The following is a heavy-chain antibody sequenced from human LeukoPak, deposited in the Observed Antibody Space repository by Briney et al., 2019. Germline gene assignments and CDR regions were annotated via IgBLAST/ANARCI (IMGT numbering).Heavy chain of an antibody. CDR1: GFDFSSYE. J-gene: IGHJ3*02. V-gene: IGHV3-48*03. CDR3: ARPTSSGWYDAFDI. CDR2: ISSSGTTI. D-gene: IGHD6-19*01. Sequence: GGSLRLSCAASGFDFSSYEMNWVRQSPGRGLEWVSFISSSGTTIHYADSVKGRFTVSRDNAKNSLFLQMNSLRAEDTAVYYCARPTSSGWYDAFDIWGQGTMVTVSS.